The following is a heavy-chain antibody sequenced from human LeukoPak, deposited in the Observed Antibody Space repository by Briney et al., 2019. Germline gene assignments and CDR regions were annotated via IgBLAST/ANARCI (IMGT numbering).Heavy chain of an antibody. CDR3: ARGKCGGDCYSDY. Sequence: GGSLRLSCVASAFTFSTYTMNWVRQAPGKGLEWVSSISISGTYIYYADSIKGRFAISRDNAKNSLYLQMNSLRAEDTAVYYCARGKCGGDCYSDYWGQGTLVTVSS. V-gene: IGHV3-21*01. CDR1: AFTFSTYT. CDR2: ISISGTYI. D-gene: IGHD2-21*02. J-gene: IGHJ4*02.